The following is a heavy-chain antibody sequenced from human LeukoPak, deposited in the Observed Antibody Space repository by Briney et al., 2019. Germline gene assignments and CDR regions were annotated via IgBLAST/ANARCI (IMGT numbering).Heavy chain of an antibody. J-gene: IGHJ4*02. CDR3: ARLGPRVQNY. Sequence: SETLSLTCTVSGGSISSYYWSWVRQPPGKGLEWIGYIYYSGSTNYNPSLKSRVTISVDTSKNQFSLKLSSVTAADTAVYYCARLGPRVQNYWGQGTLVTVSS. D-gene: IGHD3-10*01. CDR1: GGSISSYY. V-gene: IGHV4-59*01. CDR2: IYYSGST.